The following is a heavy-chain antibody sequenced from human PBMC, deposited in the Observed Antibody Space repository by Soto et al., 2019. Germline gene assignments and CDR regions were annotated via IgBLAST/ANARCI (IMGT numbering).Heavy chain of an antibody. Sequence: EVQLVESGGGLVQPGGSLRRSCAASGFTFSSYWMHWVRQAPGKGLVWVSRINTDGSPTNYADSVKGRCTISRDNAKNTLYLQMNSLRPDDTAVYYCARGLGGADDYWGQGTLVTVSS. V-gene: IGHV3-74*01. CDR1: GFTFSSYW. D-gene: IGHD3-16*01. J-gene: IGHJ4*02. CDR3: ARGLGGADDY. CDR2: INTDGSPT.